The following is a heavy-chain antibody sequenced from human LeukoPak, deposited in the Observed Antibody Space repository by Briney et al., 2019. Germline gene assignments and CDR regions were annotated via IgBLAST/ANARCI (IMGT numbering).Heavy chain of an antibody. CDR3: ASSLSIVGATSEYFQH. CDR2: IIPIFGTA. J-gene: IGHJ1*01. D-gene: IGHD1-26*01. CDR1: GGTFSSYA. Sequence: GASVKVSCKASGGTFSSYAISWVRQAPGQGLEWMGGIIPIFGTANYAQKFQGRVTITTDESTSTAYMELSSLRSEDTAVYYCASSLSIVGATSEYFQHWGQGTLVTVSS. V-gene: IGHV1-69*05.